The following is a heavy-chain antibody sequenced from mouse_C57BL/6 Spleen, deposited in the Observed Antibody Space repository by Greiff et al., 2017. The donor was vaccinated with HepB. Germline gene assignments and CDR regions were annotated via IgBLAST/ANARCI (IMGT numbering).Heavy chain of an antibody. CDR2: IDPETGGT. V-gene: IGHV1-15*01. CDR1: GYTFTDYE. Sequence: QVHVKQSGAELVRPGASVTLSCKASGYTFTDYEMHWVKQTPVHGLEWIGAIDPETGGTAYNQKFKGKAILTADKSSSTAYMELRSLTSEDSAVYYCTRSGYDYGRYFDVWGTGTTVTVSS. D-gene: IGHD2-4*01. CDR3: TRSGYDYGRYFDV. J-gene: IGHJ1*03.